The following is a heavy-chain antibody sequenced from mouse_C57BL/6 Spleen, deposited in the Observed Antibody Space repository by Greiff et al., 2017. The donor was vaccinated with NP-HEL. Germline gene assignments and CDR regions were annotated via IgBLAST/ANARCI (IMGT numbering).Heavy chain of an antibody. CDR2: ISYSGST. V-gene: IGHV3-1*01. CDR3: AREENPNWYFDV. CDR1: GYSITSGYD. Sequence: EVQLQQSGPGMVKPSQSLSLTCTVTGYSITSGYDWHWIRHFPGNKLEWMGYISYSGSTNYNPSLKSRISITHDTSKNHFFLKLNSVTTEDTATYYCAREENPNWYFDVWGTGTTVTVSS. J-gene: IGHJ1*03.